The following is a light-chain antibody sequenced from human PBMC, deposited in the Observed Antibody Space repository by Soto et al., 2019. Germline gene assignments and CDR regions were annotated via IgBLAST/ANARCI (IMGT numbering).Light chain of an antibody. CDR3: QKYNSAPPT. J-gene: IGKJ4*01. CDR2: KAS. V-gene: IGKV1-5*03. CDR1: QTISSW. Sequence: DIQMTQSPSTLSGSVGDRVTITCRASQTISSWLAWYQQKPGKAPKLLIYKASTLKSGVPSRFSGSGSGTDFTLTISSLQPEDVATYYCQKYNSAPPTFGGGTKVDIK.